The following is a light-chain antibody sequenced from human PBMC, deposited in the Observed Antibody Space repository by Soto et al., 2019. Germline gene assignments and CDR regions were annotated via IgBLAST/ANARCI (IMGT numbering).Light chain of an antibody. CDR2: EVS. J-gene: IGLJ1*01. CDR1: SSDVGGYIY. CDR3: SSYTGSTTLGV. V-gene: IGLV2-14*01. Sequence: QSVLTQPASVSGSPGQSITISCTGTSSDVGGYIYVSWYQQHPGKAPKLLLYEVSKRPSRVSTRFSGSKSGNTASLIISGLQAEDEADYYCSSYTGSTTLGVFGTGTKLTVL.